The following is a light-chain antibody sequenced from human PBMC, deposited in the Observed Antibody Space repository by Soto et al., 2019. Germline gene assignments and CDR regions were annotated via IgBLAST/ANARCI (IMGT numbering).Light chain of an antibody. V-gene: IGLV2-14*01. Sequence: QSALTQPASVSGSPGQSITISCTGTSSDVGGYNYVSWYQHHPGEVPKLMIFEVLKRPSGVSNRFSGSKSGNTASLTISGLQAEDEADYFCSSYTTSSIYVFGSGTKVTVL. CDR3: SSYTTSSIYV. J-gene: IGLJ1*01. CDR2: EVL. CDR1: SSDVGGYNY.